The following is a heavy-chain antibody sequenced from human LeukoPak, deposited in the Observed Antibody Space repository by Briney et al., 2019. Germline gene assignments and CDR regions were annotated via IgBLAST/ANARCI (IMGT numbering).Heavy chain of an antibody. V-gene: IGHV4-39*01. CDR1: GGSISSSSYY. CDR3: ARHPYYYYYMDV. CDR2: IYYSGST. Sequence: SETLSLTCTVSGGSISSSSYYWGWIRQPPGKGLEWIGSIYYSGSTYYNPSLEGRLTMSVDTSKTQFSLKLSSVTATDTAVYYCARHPYYYYYMDVWGKGTTVTVSS. J-gene: IGHJ6*03.